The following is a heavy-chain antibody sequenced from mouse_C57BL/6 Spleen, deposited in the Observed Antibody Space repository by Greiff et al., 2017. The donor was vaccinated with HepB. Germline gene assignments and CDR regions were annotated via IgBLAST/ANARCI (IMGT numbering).Heavy chain of an antibody. J-gene: IGHJ2*01. Sequence: QVQLQQPGAELVKPGASVKMSCKASGYTFTSYWITWVKQRPGQGLEWIGDIYPGSGSTNYNEKFKSKATLTVDTSSSTAYMQLSSLTSEDSAVYYCARREDYYGSGGYYFDYWGQGTTLTVSS. D-gene: IGHD1-1*01. CDR2: IYPGSGST. CDR3: ARREDYYGSGGYYFDY. CDR1: GYTFTSYW. V-gene: IGHV1-55*01.